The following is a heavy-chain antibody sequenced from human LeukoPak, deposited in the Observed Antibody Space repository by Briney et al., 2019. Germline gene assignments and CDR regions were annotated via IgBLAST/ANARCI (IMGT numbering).Heavy chain of an antibody. CDR1: GGSISSYY. CDR3: ARGSPSMTTVTTGWFDP. D-gene: IGHD4-17*01. Sequence: SETLSLTCTVSGGSISSYYWSWIRQPAGKGLEWIGRIYTSGSTNYNPSLKSRVTMSVDTSKNQFSLKLSSVTAADTAVYYCARGSPSMTTVTTGWFDPWGQGTLVTVSS. CDR2: IYTSGST. V-gene: IGHV4-4*07. J-gene: IGHJ5*02.